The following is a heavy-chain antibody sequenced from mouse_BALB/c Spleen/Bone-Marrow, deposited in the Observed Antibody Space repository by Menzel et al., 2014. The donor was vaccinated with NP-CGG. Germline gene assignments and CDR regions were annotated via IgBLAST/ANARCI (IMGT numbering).Heavy chain of an antibody. Sequence: VQLKDSGPELVKPGASVKMSCKASGYTFTSYVMHWVKQKPGQGLEWIGYINPYNDGTKYNEKFKGKATLTSDKSSSTAYMELSSLTSEDSAVYYCASPYYRYDWFAYWGQGTLDTVSA. CDR1: GYTFTSYV. CDR3: ASPYYRYDWFAY. D-gene: IGHD2-14*01. CDR2: INPYNDGT. J-gene: IGHJ3*01. V-gene: IGHV1-14*01.